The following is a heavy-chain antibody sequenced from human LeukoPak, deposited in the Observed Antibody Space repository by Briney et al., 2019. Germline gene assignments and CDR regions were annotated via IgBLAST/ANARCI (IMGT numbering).Heavy chain of an antibody. V-gene: IGHV1-2*02. Sequence: ASVKVSCKASGYTFTGYYMHWVRQAPGQGLEWMGWINPNSGGTNYAQKFQGRVTMTRDTSISTAYMELSRLRSDDTAVYYCAPSHYYYDSSGPFDYWGQGTLVTVSS. J-gene: IGHJ4*02. CDR2: INPNSGGT. CDR1: GYTFTGYY. CDR3: APSHYYYDSSGPFDY. D-gene: IGHD3-22*01.